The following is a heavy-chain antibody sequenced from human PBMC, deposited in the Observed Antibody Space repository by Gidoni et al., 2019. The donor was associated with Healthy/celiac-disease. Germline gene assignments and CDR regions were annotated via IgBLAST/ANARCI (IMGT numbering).Heavy chain of an antibody. CDR2: ISYDGSNK. Sequence: QVQLVESGGGVVQPGRSLRLSCAASGFTFSSYGMHWVRKAPGKGLEWVAVISYDGSNKYYADSVKGRFTISRDNSKNTLYLQMNSLRAEDTAVYYCAKAPRLLWFGETAWPDYWGQGTLVTVSS. V-gene: IGHV3-30*18. CDR1: GFTFSSYG. CDR3: AKAPRLLWFGETAWPDY. D-gene: IGHD3-10*01. J-gene: IGHJ4*02.